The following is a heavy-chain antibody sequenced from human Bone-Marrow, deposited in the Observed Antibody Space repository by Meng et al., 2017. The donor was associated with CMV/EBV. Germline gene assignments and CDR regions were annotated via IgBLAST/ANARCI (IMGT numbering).Heavy chain of an antibody. CDR1: GFTFSSYA. Sequence: GGSLRLSCAASGFTFSSYAMSWVRQAPGKGLEWVSAISGSGGSTDYADSVKGRFTISRDNSKNTLYLQMNSLRVDDTAVYYCAKGVERSSTTTGYYGMDVWGQGTMVTVSS. CDR2: ISGSGGST. CDR3: AKGVERSSTTTGYYGMDV. J-gene: IGHJ6*02. V-gene: IGHV3-23*01. D-gene: IGHD2-2*01.